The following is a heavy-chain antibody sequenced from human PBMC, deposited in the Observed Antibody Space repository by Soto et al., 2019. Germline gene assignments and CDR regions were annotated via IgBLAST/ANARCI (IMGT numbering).Heavy chain of an antibody. CDR1: GFTFSSYG. D-gene: IGHD3-10*01. CDR3: SKDFQGSLKYHFDA. J-gene: IGHJ4*02. CDR2: ISYDGSNK. Sequence: PGGSLRLSCAASGFTFSSYGMHWVRQAPGKGLEWVAVISYDGSNKYYVESVKGRFTISRDNAENSLYLQMNSLRAEDTAVYYCSKDFQGSLKYHFDAWGQGTLVTVSS. V-gene: IGHV3-30*18.